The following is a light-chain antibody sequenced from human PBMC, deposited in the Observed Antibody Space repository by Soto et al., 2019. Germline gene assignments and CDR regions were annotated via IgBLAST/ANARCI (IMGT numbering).Light chain of an antibody. CDR3: CSYARGTTFSYG. J-gene: IGLJ1*01. CDR1: SSDVGDYNL. CDR2: EGS. V-gene: IGLV2-23*03. Sequence: QSALTQPASVSGSPGQSITISCTGTSSDVGDYNLVSWYQKHPGKAPKLMIYEGSKRPLGVSNRFSGSKSGNTASLSISGLHAEDEADYYCCSYARGTTFSYGFGTGTKLTVL.